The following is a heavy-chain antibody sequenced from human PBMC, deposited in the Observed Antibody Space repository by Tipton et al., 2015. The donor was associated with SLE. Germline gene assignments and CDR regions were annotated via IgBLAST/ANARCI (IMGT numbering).Heavy chain of an antibody. D-gene: IGHD5/OR15-5a*01. J-gene: IGHJ3*02. Sequence: GSLRLSCAASGFTVSNNYMSWVRQAPGKGLEWVSIIYSGGSTYYADSVKGRFTISRDNSKNTLYLHMRSLRAEDTAVYYCARDLSVTDGFDMWGQGTRVTVSS. V-gene: IGHV3-53*01. CDR3: ARDLSVTDGFDM. CDR1: GFTVSNNY. CDR2: IYSGGST.